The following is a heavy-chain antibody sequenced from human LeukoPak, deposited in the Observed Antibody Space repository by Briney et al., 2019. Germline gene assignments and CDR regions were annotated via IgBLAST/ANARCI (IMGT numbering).Heavy chain of an antibody. Sequence: GGSLRLSCAASGFTFSSYSMNWVRQAPGKGLEWVSSISSSSTYIYYTDSVEGRFTISRDNAQSSLYLQMNSLRAEDTAVYYCARPGAAAAGTYDYWGQGTLVTVSS. V-gene: IGHV3-21*01. J-gene: IGHJ4*02. D-gene: IGHD6-13*01. CDR3: ARPGAAAAGTYDY. CDR1: GFTFSSYS. CDR2: ISSSSTYI.